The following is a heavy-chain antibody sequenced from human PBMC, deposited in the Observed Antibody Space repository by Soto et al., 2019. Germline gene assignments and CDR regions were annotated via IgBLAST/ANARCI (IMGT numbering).Heavy chain of an antibody. CDR1: GDSSSGGIFY. Sequence: QLQESGPGLVKPSETMSLTCTVSGDSSSGGIFYWGWMRQLAGKGLEWIWSINYSGHTYHNPSLKSRVTISVDPSRNQFSLDLTSVTAADTAVYYCARQRAWYGEWAFDIWGQGTMVTVSS. CDR3: ARQRAWYGEWAFDI. D-gene: IGHD3-10*01. V-gene: IGHV4-39*01. J-gene: IGHJ3*02. CDR2: INYSGHT.